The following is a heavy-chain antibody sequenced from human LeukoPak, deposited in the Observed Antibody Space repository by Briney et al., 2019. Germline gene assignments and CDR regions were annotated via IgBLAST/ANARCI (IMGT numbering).Heavy chain of an antibody. CDR1: GFTFSSFS. CDR3: VRQIGACAFDV. V-gene: IGHV4-34*01. J-gene: IGHJ3*01. D-gene: IGHD1-26*01. Sequence: GSLRLSCAASGFTFSSFSMNWVRQAPGKGLEWIGEIDINGNTKSNPSLKSRVTISVDTSKNQFSLKLRSMTAADVALYSCVRQIGACAFDVWGQGTMVTVSS. CDR2: IDINGNT.